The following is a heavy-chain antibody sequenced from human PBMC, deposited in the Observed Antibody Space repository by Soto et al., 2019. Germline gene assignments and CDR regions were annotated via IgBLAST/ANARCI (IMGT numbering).Heavy chain of an antibody. CDR2: ISSSGSTI. CDR1: GLTFSRYE. J-gene: IGHJ3*02. D-gene: IGHD3-3*01. CDR3: ATITIFGVVIYAFDI. V-gene: IGHV3-48*03. Sequence: GSLRLSCAASGLTFSRYEMNWVRQARGKGLEWVSYISSSGSTIYYEYSVKGRFTITRDNAKNSLYLQMNSLRAEDPEVYYCATITIFGVVIYAFDIWGQGTMVTVSS.